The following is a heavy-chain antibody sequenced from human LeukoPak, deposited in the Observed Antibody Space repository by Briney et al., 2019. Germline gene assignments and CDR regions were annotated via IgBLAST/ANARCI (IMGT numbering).Heavy chain of an antibody. J-gene: IGHJ4*02. CDR1: GFTFSSYG. CDR2: IWYDGSNK. D-gene: IGHD1-26*01. V-gene: IGHV3-33*06. Sequence: PGRSLRLSCAASGFTFSSYGMHWVRQAPGKGLEWVAVIWYDGSNKYYADSVKGRLTISRDNSKNTLYLQMNSLRAEDTAVYYCAKHGPVPGVGYFAFDYWGQGTLVAVSS. CDR3: AKHGPVPGVGYFAFDY.